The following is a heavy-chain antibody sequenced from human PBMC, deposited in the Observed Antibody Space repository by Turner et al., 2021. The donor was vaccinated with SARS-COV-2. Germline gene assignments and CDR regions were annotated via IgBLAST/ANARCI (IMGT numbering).Heavy chain of an antibody. CDR1: GFTFDDYA. V-gene: IGHV3-9*01. Sequence: EVQLVESGGGLVQPGRSLRLYCAASGFTFDDYAMHWVRQAPGKGLEWVSGISWNSGSIGYADSVKGRFTISRDNAKNSLYLQMNSLRAEDTALYYCAKGGGLDYTNWFDSWGQGTLVTVS. J-gene: IGHJ5*01. D-gene: IGHD4-4*01. CDR3: AKGGGLDYTNWFDS. CDR2: ISWNSGSI.